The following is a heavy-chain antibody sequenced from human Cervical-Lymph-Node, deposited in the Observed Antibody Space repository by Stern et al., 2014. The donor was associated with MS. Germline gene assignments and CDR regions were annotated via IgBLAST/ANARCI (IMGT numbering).Heavy chain of an antibody. J-gene: IGHJ4*02. CDR2: ISSSSSYT. CDR3: ARDLDYYDSSGYLDY. CDR1: GFTFSDYY. D-gene: IGHD3-22*01. V-gene: IGHV3-11*06. Sequence: QVQLVESGGGLVKPGGSLRLSCAASGFTFSDYYMSWIRQAPGKGLEWVSYISSSSSYTNYADSVKGRFTISRDNAKNSLYLQMNSLRAEDTAVYYCARDLDYYDSSGYLDYWGQGTLVTVSS.